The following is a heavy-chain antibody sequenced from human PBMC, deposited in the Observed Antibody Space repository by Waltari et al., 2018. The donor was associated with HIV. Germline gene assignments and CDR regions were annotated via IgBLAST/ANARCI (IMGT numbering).Heavy chain of an antibody. V-gene: IGHV3-30-3*01. Sequence: QVQLVESGGGVVQPGRSLRLSCAAFGFTFGSVVMHWFRKAPGKGLECVAFISNDGINTYYADSVKGRFTISRDNSKSTLYLQMNSLRAEDTAIYYCARDYCSSTSCLFDYWGQGTLVTVSS. J-gene: IGHJ4*02. CDR3: ARDYCSSTSCLFDY. CDR1: GFTFGSVV. D-gene: IGHD2-2*01. CDR2: ISNDGINT.